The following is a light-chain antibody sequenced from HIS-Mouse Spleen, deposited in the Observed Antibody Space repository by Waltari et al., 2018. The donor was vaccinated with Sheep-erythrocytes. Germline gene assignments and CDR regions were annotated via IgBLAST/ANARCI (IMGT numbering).Light chain of an antibody. V-gene: IGLV1-36*01. J-gene: IGLJ1*01. CDR1: SSNIGNNA. CDR2: YDD. Sequence: QSVLTQPPSVSEAPRQRVTISCSGSSSNIGNNAVNWYQQLPGKAPKLLIYYDDLLPSGVSDRFSGSKSGTSASLAICGLQSEDEADYYCCSYAGSYNHVFATGTKVTVL. CDR3: CSYAGSYNHV.